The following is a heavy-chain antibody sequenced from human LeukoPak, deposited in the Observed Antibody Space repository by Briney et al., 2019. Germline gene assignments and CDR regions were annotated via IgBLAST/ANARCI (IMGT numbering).Heavy chain of an antibody. CDR3: ARVSPHCNGFGCCFDY. D-gene: IGHD2-15*01. V-gene: IGHV3-48*03. CDR1: GFTFSRYG. CDR2: ITSSGRTT. J-gene: IGHJ4*02. Sequence: PGGSLRLSCVASGFTFSRYGLSWVRQAPGKGLEWVSYITSSGRTTSYADSVKGRFTISRDNAENSLSLQMNSLRAEDTAIYYCARVSPHCNGFGCCFDYWGQGTLVTVSS.